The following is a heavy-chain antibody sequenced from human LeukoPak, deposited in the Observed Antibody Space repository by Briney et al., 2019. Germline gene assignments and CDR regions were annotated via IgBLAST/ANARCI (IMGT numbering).Heavy chain of an antibody. Sequence: GGSLRLSCAASGFTFSSYGMHWVRQAPGKGLEWVAVISYDGSNKYYADSVKGRFTISRDNSKNTLYLQMNSLRAEDTAVYYCAKDEGPGGDRRYYYYGMDVWGQGTTVTVSS. D-gene: IGHD2-21*02. CDR3: AKDEGPGGDRRYYYYGMDV. CDR1: GFTFSSYG. CDR2: ISYDGSNK. V-gene: IGHV3-30*18. J-gene: IGHJ6*02.